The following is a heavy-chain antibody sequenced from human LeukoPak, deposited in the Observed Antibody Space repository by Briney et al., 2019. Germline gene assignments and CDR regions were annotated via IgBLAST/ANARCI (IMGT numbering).Heavy chain of an antibody. CDR3: ERNRDGYSY. V-gene: IGHV3-74*01. D-gene: IGHD5-24*01. Sequence: GGSLRLSCAASGFTFSDYRMHWVRQAPGKGAVSVSFINSDGSSTRYADSVKGRFTISRDNAKTTLYLQMNSLRAEDTAVYYCERNRDGYSYWGEGTLVTVSS. CDR1: GFTFSDYR. CDR2: INSDGSST. J-gene: IGHJ4*02.